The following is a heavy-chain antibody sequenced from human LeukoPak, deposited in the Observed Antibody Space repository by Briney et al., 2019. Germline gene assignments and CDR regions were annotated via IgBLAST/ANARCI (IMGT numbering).Heavy chain of an antibody. J-gene: IGHJ6*02. CDR3: ARMSIAARPGYYGMDV. Sequence: GASVKVSCKASAYTFTSYGISWVRQAPGQGLEWMGWISAYNGNTNYAQKLQGRVTMTTDTSTSTAYMELRSLRSDDTAVYYCARMSIAARPGYYGMDVWGQGTTVTVSS. V-gene: IGHV1-18*01. CDR1: AYTFTSYG. CDR2: ISAYNGNT. D-gene: IGHD6-6*01.